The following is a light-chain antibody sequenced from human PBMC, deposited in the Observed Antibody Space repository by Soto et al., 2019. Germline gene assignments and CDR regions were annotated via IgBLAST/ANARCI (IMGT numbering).Light chain of an antibody. Sequence: QSVLTQPASVSGSPGQSITISCTGTSSDVGGYNYVSWYQQHPGKALKLMIYDVSNRPSGVSNRFSGSKSGNTASLTISGLQAEDEADYYCSSYTSSSTLVFGGGTKLTVL. CDR1: SSDVGGYNY. J-gene: IGLJ2*01. CDR2: DVS. V-gene: IGLV2-14*01. CDR3: SSYTSSSTLV.